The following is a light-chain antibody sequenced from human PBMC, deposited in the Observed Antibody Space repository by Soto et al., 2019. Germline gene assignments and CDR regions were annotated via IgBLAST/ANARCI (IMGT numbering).Light chain of an antibody. J-gene: IGKJ1*01. CDR1: QGISNY. V-gene: IGKV1-16*02. Sequence: DIHMTQSPSSLSASVVDRVTITCRASQGISNYLGWYQQKKGKVPKSLIYSASSLQSGVPSKFRGSGSGTDFTLTINEMQPDDFETYYCQQYYRYPWTFGQGTKVDIK. CDR2: SAS. CDR3: QQYYRYPWT.